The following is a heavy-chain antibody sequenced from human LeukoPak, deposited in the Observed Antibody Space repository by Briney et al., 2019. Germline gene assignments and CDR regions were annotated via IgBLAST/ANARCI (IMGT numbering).Heavy chain of an antibody. CDR2: ISSNGGST. Sequence: GGSLRLSCAASGFTFSSYAMHWVRQAPGKGLEYVSAISSNGGSTYYANSVKGRFTISRDNSKNTLYLQMGSLRAEDMAVYYWARRSYYYDSSGYYLLDYGGQGTLVTVSS. D-gene: IGHD3-22*01. CDR3: ARRSYYYDSSGYYLLDY. CDR1: GFTFSSYA. V-gene: IGHV3-64*01. J-gene: IGHJ4*02.